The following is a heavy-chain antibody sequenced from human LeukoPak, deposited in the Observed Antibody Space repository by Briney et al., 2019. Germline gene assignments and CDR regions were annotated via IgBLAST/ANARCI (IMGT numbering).Heavy chain of an antibody. V-gene: IGHV3-21*01. CDR2: ISSSSSYI. D-gene: IGHD3-10*01. CDR1: GFTFSSYS. Sequence: KSGGSLRLSCAASGFTFSSYSMNWVRQAPGKGLGWVSSISSSSSYIYYADSVKGRFTISRDNAKNSLYLQMNSLRAEDTAVYYCARDHDMVRGVPLDYWGQGTLVTVSS. J-gene: IGHJ4*02. CDR3: ARDHDMVRGVPLDY.